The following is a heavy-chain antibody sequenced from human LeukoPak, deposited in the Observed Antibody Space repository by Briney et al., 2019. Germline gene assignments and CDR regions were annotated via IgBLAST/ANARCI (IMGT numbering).Heavy chain of an antibody. Sequence: GGSLRLSCAASGFTFSSYGMHWVRQAPGKGLEWVAFIRYDGSNKYYADSVKGRFTISRDNSKNTLYLQMNSLRSEDTAVYYCARADGGYSSGWLGANWFDPWGQGTLVTVSS. CDR2: IRYDGSNK. J-gene: IGHJ5*02. CDR3: ARADGGYSSGWLGANWFDP. CDR1: GFTFSSYG. V-gene: IGHV3-30*02. D-gene: IGHD6-19*01.